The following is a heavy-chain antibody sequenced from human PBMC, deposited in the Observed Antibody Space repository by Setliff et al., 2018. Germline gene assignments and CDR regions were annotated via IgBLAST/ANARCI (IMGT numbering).Heavy chain of an antibody. V-gene: IGHV3-15*01. Sequence: GGSLRLSCAASGVTVSGAWMGWVRQTPGKGLDWVGRIKSKTDGGTTDYAAPVKGRFTISRDDSKNTLYLQMNSLKTEDTAVYYCVKLVPQAISSDPWGQGTLVTVSS. CDR3: VKLVPQAISSDP. J-gene: IGHJ5*02. D-gene: IGHD3-10*01. CDR2: IKSKTDGGTT. CDR1: GVTVSGAW.